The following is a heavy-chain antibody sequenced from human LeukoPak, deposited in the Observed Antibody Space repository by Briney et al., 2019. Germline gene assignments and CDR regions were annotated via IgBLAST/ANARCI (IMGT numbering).Heavy chain of an antibody. CDR1: GFTFSSHW. V-gene: IGHV3-7*01. D-gene: IGHD6-13*01. J-gene: IGHJ4*01. CDR2: IKQDGGEK. CDR3: ARDGTAAGLYFDL. Sequence: GGSLRLSCAVSGFTFSSHWMNWVRQAPGKGLEWVASIKQDGGEKSYVDSVKGRFTISRDNAKNSLYLQMSSLRVEDTAIYYCARDGTAAGLYFDLWGQGTLVTVSS.